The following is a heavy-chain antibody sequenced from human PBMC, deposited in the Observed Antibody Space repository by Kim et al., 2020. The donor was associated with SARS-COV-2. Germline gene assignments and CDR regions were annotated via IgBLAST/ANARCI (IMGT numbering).Heavy chain of an antibody. D-gene: IGHD4-17*01. CDR2: INPSGGST. V-gene: IGHV1-46*01. CDR3: ARDQEPSITVTTYMYYYYGMDV. J-gene: IGHJ6*02. CDR1: GYTFTSYY. Sequence: ASVKVSCKASGYTFTSYYMHWVRQAPGQGLEWMGIINPSGGSTSYAQKFQGRVTMTRDTSTSTVYMELSSLRSEDTAVYYCARDQEPSITVTTYMYYYYGMDVWGQGTTVTVSS.